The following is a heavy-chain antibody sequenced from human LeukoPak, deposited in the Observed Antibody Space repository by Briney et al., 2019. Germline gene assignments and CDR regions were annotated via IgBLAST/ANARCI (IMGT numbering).Heavy chain of an antibody. V-gene: IGHV4-61*02. Sequence: PSQTLSLTCTVSGGSISSGSYYWSWIRQPAGKGLEWIGRIYTSGSTNYNPSLKSRVTISLDTSKNQFSLKLSSVTAADTAVYYCARDVYDAFDIWGQGTMVTVSS. CDR2: IYTSGST. CDR3: ARDVYDAFDI. D-gene: IGHD2-8*01. CDR1: GGSISSGSYY. J-gene: IGHJ3*02.